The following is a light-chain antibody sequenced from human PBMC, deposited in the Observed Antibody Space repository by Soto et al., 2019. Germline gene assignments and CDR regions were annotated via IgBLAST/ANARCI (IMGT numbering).Light chain of an antibody. CDR3: QQVNTFLVT. J-gene: IGKJ5*01. CDR2: VTS. Sequence: QLTQSPSSLSDSVGEKATITCRPSLPFTNYVTWYQQKPGKAPKLLIYVTSTLQSGVPSRFSGSGSGTDFTLTISGLQAEDFATYYCQQVNTFLVTFGQGTRLEI. V-gene: IGKV1-9*01. CDR1: LPFTNY.